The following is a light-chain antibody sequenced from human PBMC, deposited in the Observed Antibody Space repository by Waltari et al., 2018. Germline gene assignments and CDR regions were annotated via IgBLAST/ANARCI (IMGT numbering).Light chain of an antibody. V-gene: IGKV3-11*01. CDR3: QQGTTWL. CDR2: DAS. J-gene: IGKJ3*01. Sequence: EIILTQSPVTLSLSPGDRATLSCRATQSIGPYLAWYQQKTGQAPRLLIYDASNRATGIPARFSGSGSGTDFTLTISSLEPEDFAVYHCQQGTTWLFGPGTKVEIK. CDR1: QSIGPY.